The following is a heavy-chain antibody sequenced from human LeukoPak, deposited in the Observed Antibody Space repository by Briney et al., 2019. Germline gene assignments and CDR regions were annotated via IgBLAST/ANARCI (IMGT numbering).Heavy chain of an antibody. D-gene: IGHD2-21*01. CDR1: RFTLQIYA. J-gene: IGHJ4*02. CDR2: ISDSGGST. V-gene: IGHV3-23*01. CDR3: AKCLLSGDSPIFDS. Sequence: PGGSLRLSCTASRFTLQIYAMRWVRQAPGKGLEFVSGISDSGGSTYYADSVKGRFTISRDNSKNMLYLQMNSLRAEDTALYYCAKCLLSGDSPIFDSWAQGTLVTVSS.